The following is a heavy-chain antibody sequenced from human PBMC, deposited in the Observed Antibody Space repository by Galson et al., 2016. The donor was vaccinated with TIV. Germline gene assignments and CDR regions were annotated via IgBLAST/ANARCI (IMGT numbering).Heavy chain of an antibody. D-gene: IGHD2-21*01. J-gene: IGHJ5*02. CDR2: INAANGHT. CDR3: ARPPYCGGDCFKYDP. CDR1: GYTFTIYP. V-gene: IGHV1-3*01. Sequence: SVKVSCKASGYTFTIYPIHWVRQAPGQSLEWMGRINAANGHTKYSQRFQGRVTITRDTSATTAYMELSSLRSEDTAVYYCARPPYCGGDCFKYDPWGQGTLATVSS.